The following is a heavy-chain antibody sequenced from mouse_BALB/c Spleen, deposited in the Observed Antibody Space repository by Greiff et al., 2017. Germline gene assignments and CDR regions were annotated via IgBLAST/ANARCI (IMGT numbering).Heavy chain of an antibody. CDR1: GYTFTNYW. Sequence: QVQLQQSGAELVRPGTSVKISCKASGYTFTNYWLGWVKQRPGHGLEWIGDIYPGGGYTNYNEKFKGKATLTADTSSSTAYMQLSSLTSEDSAVYFCARRGNYYGSSCEDYWGQGTSVTVSS. D-gene: IGHD1-1*01. V-gene: IGHV1-63*02. CDR3: ARRGNYYGSSCEDY. J-gene: IGHJ4*01. CDR2: IYPGGGYT.